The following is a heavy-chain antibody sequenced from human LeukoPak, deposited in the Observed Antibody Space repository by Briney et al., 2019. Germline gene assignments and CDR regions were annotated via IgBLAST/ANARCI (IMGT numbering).Heavy chain of an antibody. J-gene: IGHJ4*02. Sequence: EASVKVSCKASGYTFTSYAMKWVRQAPGQGLEWMAWINTNTGNPTYAQGFKGRFVFSMDNSDNTAYLQISSLKAGDTAVYYCARAGGDCSGGRCYSGYYFDNWGQGNLVTVSS. CDR1: GYTFTSYA. CDR2: INTNTGNP. D-gene: IGHD2-15*01. CDR3: ARAGGDCSGGRCYSGYYFDN. V-gene: IGHV7-4-1*02.